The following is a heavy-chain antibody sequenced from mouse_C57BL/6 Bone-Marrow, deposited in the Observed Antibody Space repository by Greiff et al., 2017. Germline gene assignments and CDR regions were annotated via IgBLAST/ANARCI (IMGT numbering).Heavy chain of an antibody. CDR3: ARSYDGYYPAWFAY. V-gene: IGHV1-61*01. CDR1: GYTFTSYW. CDR2: IYPSDSET. D-gene: IGHD2-3*01. J-gene: IGHJ3*01. Sequence: QVQLQQPGAELVRPGSSVKLSCKASGYTFTSYWMDWVKQRPGQGLEWIGNIYPSDSETHYTQKFKDKAPLTVDKSSSTAYMQNSSLTSEDSAVFYCARSYDGYYPAWFAYWGQGTLVTVSA.